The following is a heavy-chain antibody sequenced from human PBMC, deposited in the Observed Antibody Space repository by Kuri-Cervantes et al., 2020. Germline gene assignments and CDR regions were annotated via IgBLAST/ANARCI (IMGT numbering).Heavy chain of an antibody. D-gene: IGHD6-13*01. Sequence: GGSLRLSCAASGFTFSSYAMHWVRQAPGKGLEWVAVISYDGSNKYYADSVKGRFTISRDNAKNTMYLQISSLRVEDTGVYYCVREVHSSGWYMWFDPWGQGTQVTVSS. CDR2: ISYDGSNK. J-gene: IGHJ5*02. CDR3: VREVHSSGWYMWFDP. V-gene: IGHV3-30-3*01. CDR1: GFTFSSYA.